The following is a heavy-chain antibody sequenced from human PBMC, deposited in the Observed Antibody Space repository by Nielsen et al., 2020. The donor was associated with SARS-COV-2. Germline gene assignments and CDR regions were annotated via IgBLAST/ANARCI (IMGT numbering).Heavy chain of an antibody. D-gene: IGHD3-9*01. V-gene: IGHV1-69*13. Sequence: SVKVSCKASGGTFSSYAISWVRQAPGQGLEWMGGIIPIFGTANYAQKFQGRVTITADESTSTAYMELRSLRSDDTAVYYCARKQGTYDFLTGSDYSYMDVWGKGTTVTVSS. CDR3: ARKQGTYDFLTGSDYSYMDV. CDR1: GGTFSSYA. CDR2: IIPIFGTA. J-gene: IGHJ6*03.